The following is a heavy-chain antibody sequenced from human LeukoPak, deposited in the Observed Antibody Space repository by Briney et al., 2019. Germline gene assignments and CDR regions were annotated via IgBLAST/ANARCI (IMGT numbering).Heavy chain of an antibody. CDR3: ARVVMWFGEGGYYYYGMDV. D-gene: IGHD3-10*01. V-gene: IGHV1-2*02. J-gene: IGHJ6*02. Sequence: ASVKVSCKASGYTFTGYYMHWVRQAPGQGLEWMGWINPNSGGTNYAQKFQGRVTMTRDTSISTAYMELRSLRSDDTAVYYCARVVMWFGEGGYYYYGMDVWGQGTTVTVSS. CDR2: INPNSGGT. CDR1: GYTFTGYY.